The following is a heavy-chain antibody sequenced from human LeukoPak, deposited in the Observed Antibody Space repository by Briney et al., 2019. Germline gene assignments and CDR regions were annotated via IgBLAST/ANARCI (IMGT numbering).Heavy chain of an antibody. V-gene: IGHV3-49*04. CDR1: GFTFGDYA. Sequence: GGSLRLSCTASGFTFGDYAMSWVRQAPGKGLEWVGFIRSKAYGGTTEYAASVKGRFTISRDDSKSIAYLQMNSLKTEDTAVYYCTRDLPKYYYDSSGSAFTFDIWGQGTMVTVSS. D-gene: IGHD3-22*01. CDR3: TRDLPKYYYDSSGSAFTFDI. J-gene: IGHJ3*02. CDR2: IRSKAYGGTT.